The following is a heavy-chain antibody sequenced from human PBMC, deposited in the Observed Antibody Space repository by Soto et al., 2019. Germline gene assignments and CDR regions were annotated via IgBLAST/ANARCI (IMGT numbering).Heavy chain of an antibody. CDR1: GFTFRSYW. CDR2: INQDGSKI. V-gene: IGHV3-7*01. Sequence: EVQLVESGGGLVQPGGSLRLSCAASGFTFRSYWMSWVRQAPGKGLEWVANINQDGSKIYYVDSVEGRFSISRDNAENSLYPQMNSLRAEDTAVYYCARDFHVRLGITDYYYLDVWGTGTTVTVSS. CDR3: ARDFHVRLGITDYYYLDV. D-gene: IGHD7-27*01. J-gene: IGHJ6*03.